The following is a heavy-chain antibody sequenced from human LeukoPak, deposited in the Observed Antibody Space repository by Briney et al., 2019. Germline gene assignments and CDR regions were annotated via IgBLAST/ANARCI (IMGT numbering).Heavy chain of an antibody. J-gene: IGHJ4*02. V-gene: IGHV3-43*02. Sequence: GGSLRLSCAASEFTFDDYAMHWVRQAPGQGLEWVSLISGDGAYTYYADSVRGRFTISRDNSKNSLYLQMNSLTTEDTALYYCAKGNWNSRYYFDYWGQGTLVTVSS. CDR1: EFTFDDYA. CDR2: ISGDGAYT. CDR3: AKGNWNSRYYFDY. D-gene: IGHD1-7*01.